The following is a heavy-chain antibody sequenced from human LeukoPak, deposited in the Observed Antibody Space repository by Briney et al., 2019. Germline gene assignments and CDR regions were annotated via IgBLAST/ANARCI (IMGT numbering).Heavy chain of an antibody. V-gene: IGHV4-34*01. D-gene: IGHD6-13*01. CDR3: ARSRRSWSTFDY. Sequence: PSETLSLTCAVYGGSFSGYYWSWIRQPPGKGLEWIGSIYYSGSTYYNPSLKSRVTISVDTSKNQFSLKLSSVTAADTAVYYCARSRRSWSTFDYWGQGTLVTVSS. CDR1: GGSFSGYY. CDR2: IYYSGST. J-gene: IGHJ4*02.